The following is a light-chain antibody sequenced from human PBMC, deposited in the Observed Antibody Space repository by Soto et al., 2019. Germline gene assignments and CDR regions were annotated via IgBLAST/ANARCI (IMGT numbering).Light chain of an antibody. V-gene: IGKV1-5*03. Sequence: DIQMTQSPSTLSASVGDRVTITCRASQSISSWLAWYQQKPGKAPKVLIYKASSLESEVPSRFSGSGFGTEFTLTISSLQPDDFATYYCQQYNSYWTFGQGTKVDIK. CDR3: QQYNSYWT. J-gene: IGKJ1*01. CDR2: KAS. CDR1: QSISSW.